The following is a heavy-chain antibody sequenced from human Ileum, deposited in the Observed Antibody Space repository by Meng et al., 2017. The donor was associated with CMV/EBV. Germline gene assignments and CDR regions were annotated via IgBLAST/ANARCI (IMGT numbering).Heavy chain of an antibody. J-gene: IGHJ4*02. CDR3: ARDPSNYDFWSGYNDY. CDR1: FTFSSYW. CDR2: IKQDGSEK. Sequence: FTFSSYWMSWVRQAPGKGLEWVANIKQDGSEKYYVDSVKGRFTISRDNAKNSLYLQMNSLRAEDTAVYYCARDPSNYDFWSGYNDYWGQGTLVTVSS. V-gene: IGHV3-7*01. D-gene: IGHD3-3*01.